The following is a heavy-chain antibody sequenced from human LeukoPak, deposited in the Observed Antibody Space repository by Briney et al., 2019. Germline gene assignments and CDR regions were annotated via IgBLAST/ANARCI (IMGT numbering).Heavy chain of an antibody. CDR2: TSYDGGNK. D-gene: IGHD6-19*01. CDR1: GFTSYSYA. V-gene: IGHV3-30-3*01. CDR3: ARVDTSGWLIYGMDV. Sequence: PGGSLRLSCAASGFTSYSYAMHWVRQAPAKGLEWVAVTSYDGGNKFYADSVRGRFTISRDNSKNTLYLKMNSLRPEDTAVYYCARVDTSGWLIYGMDVWGQGTTVTVSS. J-gene: IGHJ6*02.